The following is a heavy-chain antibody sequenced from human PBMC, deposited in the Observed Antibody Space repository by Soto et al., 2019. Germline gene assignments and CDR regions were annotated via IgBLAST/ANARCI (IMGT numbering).Heavy chain of an antibody. CDR3: ARSYGDDYYFGLDV. CDR1: WFTFSGCV. J-gene: IGHJ6*02. Sequence: GASLKISCAPSWFTFSGCVMHWVRQASGKGLEWVGHIRNKANNYAAAYAGSLKGRFTISRDDSKNTAYLQMDTLKTEDTAVYYCARSYGDDYYFGLDVWGQGTTVTVSS. D-gene: IGHD4-17*01. V-gene: IGHV3-73*01. CDR2: IRNKANNYAA.